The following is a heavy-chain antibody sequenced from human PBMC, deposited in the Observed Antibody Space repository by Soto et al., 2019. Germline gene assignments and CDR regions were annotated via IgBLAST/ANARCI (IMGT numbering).Heavy chain of an antibody. V-gene: IGHV3-48*03. Sequence: QSGGSLRLSCAASGFTFNSYEMNWVRQAPGKGLEWGSYITSSGSTKYYADSVKGRFTISRENAKNSLYLQMNSLRAEDTAVYYCARDLRRPTTQTYQRLPPGWFDPWGEGTLVTVS. CDR2: ITSSGSTK. J-gene: IGHJ5*02. CDR1: GFTFNSYE. CDR3: ARDLRRPTTQTYQRLPPGWFDP. D-gene: IGHD2-2*01.